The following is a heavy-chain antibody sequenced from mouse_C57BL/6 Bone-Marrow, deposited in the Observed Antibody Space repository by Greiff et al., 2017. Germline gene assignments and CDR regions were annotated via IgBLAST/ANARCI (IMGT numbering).Heavy chain of an antibody. J-gene: IGHJ2*01. CDR1: GFTFSSYA. V-gene: IGHV5-4*03. CDR2: ISGGGSYT. Sequence: EVKLVESGGGLVKPGGSLKLSCAASGFTFSSYAMSWVRQTPEKRLEWVATISGGGSYTYYPDNVKGRFTISRDNAKNNPYLQMSHLKSEDTAMYYCARVRFDYWGQGTTLTVSS. CDR3: ARVRFDY.